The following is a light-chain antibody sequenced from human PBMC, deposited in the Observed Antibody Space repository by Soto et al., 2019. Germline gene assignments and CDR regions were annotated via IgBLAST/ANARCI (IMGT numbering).Light chain of an antibody. CDR2: GAF. CDR3: QQSYNSPRFT. J-gene: IGKJ3*01. CDR1: RSIGTH. V-gene: IGKV1-39*01. Sequence: DIQMTQSPSSLSASIGDSVTITCRASRSIGTHLNWYQQKSGKAPKLLIYGAFTLQSGVSSRLSGSGSGTYFTLTISSLQPEDFAPYYCQQSYNSPRFTFGPGTKVDL.